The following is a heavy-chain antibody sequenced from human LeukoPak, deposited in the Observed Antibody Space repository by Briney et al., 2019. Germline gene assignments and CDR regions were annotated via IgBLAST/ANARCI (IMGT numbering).Heavy chain of an antibody. CDR1: GVSISSFS. V-gene: IGHV4-4*07. CDR3: ASERQQLGLGY. D-gene: IGHD6-13*01. CDR2: IYTSGNT. J-gene: IGHJ4*02. Sequence: SETLSLTCTVSGVSISSFSWGWLRQPAGEGLEWIVRIYTSGNTTHTHSLRSRAAMSVDTSKNQFSLTLSSVTAADTAVYYCASERQQLGLGYWGQGTLVTVSS.